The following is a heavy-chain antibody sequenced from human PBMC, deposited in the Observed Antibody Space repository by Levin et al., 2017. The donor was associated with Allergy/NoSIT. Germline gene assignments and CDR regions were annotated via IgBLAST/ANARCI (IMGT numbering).Heavy chain of an antibody. CDR2: VSTDGDYT. J-gene: IGHJ4*02. CDR3: AKDDGAAYYSFDS. V-gene: IGHV3-23*01. D-gene: IGHD1-26*01. CDR1: GFTFNTYA. Sequence: GESLKISCAASGFTFNTYAMNWVRQAPGQGLEWVSSVSTDGDYTFYADSVKRRFTISRDNSRNTLFRQMNSLGAEDTALYYCAKDDGAAYYSFDSWGQGTLVTVSS.